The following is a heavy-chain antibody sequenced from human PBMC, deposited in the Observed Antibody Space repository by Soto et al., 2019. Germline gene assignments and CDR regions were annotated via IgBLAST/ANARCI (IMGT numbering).Heavy chain of an antibody. V-gene: IGHV1-69*01. D-gene: IGHD6-13*01. Sequence: QVQLVQSGAEVKKPGSSVKVSCKASGGTFSSYAISWVRQAPGQGLEWMGGLIPIFGTANYAQKFQGRVTITADASTSTDYMELSSLSSEDTAVYYCARARGSSSLVGGWFDPWGQGTLVTVSS. CDR1: GGTFSSYA. CDR2: LIPIFGTA. CDR3: ARARGSSSLVGGWFDP. J-gene: IGHJ5*02.